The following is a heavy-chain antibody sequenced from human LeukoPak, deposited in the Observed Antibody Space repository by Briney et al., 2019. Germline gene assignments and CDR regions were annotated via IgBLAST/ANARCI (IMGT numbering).Heavy chain of an antibody. Sequence: GGSLRLSCAASGFTFSTYWMSWVRQAPGKGLEWVANIKQDGSEKYYVDSAKGRFTISRDNAKNSLYLQMNSLRAEDTAVYYCARDQYSGSYEPWGFDYWGQGTLVTVSS. CDR3: ARDQYSGSYEPWGFDY. CDR1: GFTFSTYW. CDR2: IKQDGSEK. V-gene: IGHV3-7*01. D-gene: IGHD1-26*01. J-gene: IGHJ4*02.